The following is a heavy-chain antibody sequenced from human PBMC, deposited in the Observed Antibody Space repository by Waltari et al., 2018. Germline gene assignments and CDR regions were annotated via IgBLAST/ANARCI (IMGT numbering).Heavy chain of an antibody. CDR2: RSVDGNQQ. CDR3: ATDYSGHYSSPLEY. D-gene: IGHD4-4*01. CDR1: GFIFANHA. J-gene: IGHJ4*02. Sequence: QVQLVESGGGVVQPGKSLRLSCAASGFIFANHAMHWVRQAPGEGLEWVAVRSVDGNQQQYADSVKVRFTISRDNSKNTMSLQMNTLRTDDTAVYYCATDYSGHYSSPLEYWGQGTLVTVSS. V-gene: IGHV3-30*14.